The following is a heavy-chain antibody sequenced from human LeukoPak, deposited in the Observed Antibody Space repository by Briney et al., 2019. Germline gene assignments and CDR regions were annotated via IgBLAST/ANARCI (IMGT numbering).Heavy chain of an antibody. V-gene: IGHV3-64D*09. CDR2: ISSTGGST. Sequence: GGSLRLSCSASGFTFSSYAMHWVRQAPGKGLEYVSTISSTGGSTYYADSVKGRFTISRDNSKNTLYLQMSSLRAEDTSVYYCVKAPRTTAVGFDIWGQGTMVTVSS. CDR1: GFTFSSYA. CDR3: VKAPRTTAVGFDI. J-gene: IGHJ3*02. D-gene: IGHD4-11*01.